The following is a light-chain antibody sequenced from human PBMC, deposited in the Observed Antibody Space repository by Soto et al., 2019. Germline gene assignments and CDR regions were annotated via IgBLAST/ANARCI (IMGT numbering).Light chain of an antibody. CDR3: AAWDDILSGPV. CDR1: SSNIGSNY. V-gene: IGLV1-47*02. Sequence: QSVLTQPPSASGTPGQRVTISCSGSSSNIGSNYVYWYQQLPGTAPKLLIYSSTQRPSGVPDRFSGSKSGTSASLAISGLRSEDEADYYCAAWDDILSGPVFGGGTKVTVL. CDR2: SST. J-gene: IGLJ3*02.